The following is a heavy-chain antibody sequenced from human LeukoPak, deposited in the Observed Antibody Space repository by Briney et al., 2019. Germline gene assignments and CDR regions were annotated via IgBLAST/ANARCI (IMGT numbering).Heavy chain of an antibody. CDR3: ARAGGRSWFDP. Sequence: ASVKVSCKASGYTFTSYAMHWVRQAPGQRLEWMGWINAGNGITKYSQEFQGRVTITRDTSASTAYMELSRPTSDDTAVYYCARAGGRSWFDPWGQGTLVTVSS. J-gene: IGHJ5*02. V-gene: IGHV1-3*01. CDR2: INAGNGIT. CDR1: GYTFTSYA.